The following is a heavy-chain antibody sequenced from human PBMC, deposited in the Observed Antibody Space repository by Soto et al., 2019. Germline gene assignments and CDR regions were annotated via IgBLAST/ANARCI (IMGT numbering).Heavy chain of an antibody. CDR2: IIPILGIA. CDR1: GGTFSSYT. D-gene: IGHD2-15*01. Sequence: QVQLVQSGAEAKKPGSSVKVSCKASGGTFSSYTISWVRQAPGQGLEWMGRIIPILGIANYAQKFQGRVTITADKSTSTAYMELSSLRSEDTAVYYCARWLGYCSGGSCDSGDAFDIWGQGTMVTVSS. V-gene: IGHV1-69*02. J-gene: IGHJ3*02. CDR3: ARWLGYCSGGSCDSGDAFDI.